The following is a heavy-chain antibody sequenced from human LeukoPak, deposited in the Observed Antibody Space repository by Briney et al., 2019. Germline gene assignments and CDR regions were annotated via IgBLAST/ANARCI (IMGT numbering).Heavy chain of an antibody. CDR1: GFTFSSYS. D-gene: IGHD3-10*01. J-gene: IGHJ4*02. CDR2: ISSRSTYI. Sequence: GGSLRLSCAASGFTFSSYSMNWVRQAPGKGLEWVSSISSRSTYIYYADSVKGRFTISRDNAKNSLYLQMNSLRAEDTAVYYCARSDYYGSGTPDYWGQGTLVTVSS. CDR3: ARSDYYGSGTPDY. V-gene: IGHV3-21*01.